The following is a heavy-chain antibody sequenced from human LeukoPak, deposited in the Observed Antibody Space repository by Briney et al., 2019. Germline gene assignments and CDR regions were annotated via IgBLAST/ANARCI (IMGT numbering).Heavy chain of an antibody. CDR2: IYYIGST. V-gene: IGHV4-59*01. J-gene: IGHJ4*02. CDR1: GGSIRSYY. Sequence: SETLSLTCTASGGSIRSYYWSWIRQPPGKGLECIGYIYYIGSTNYNPSLKSRVTISVDTSKNQFSLKLSSVTAADTAVYYCARGTDIVVVGDWGQGTLVTVSS. CDR3: ARGTDIVVVGD. D-gene: IGHD2-2*01.